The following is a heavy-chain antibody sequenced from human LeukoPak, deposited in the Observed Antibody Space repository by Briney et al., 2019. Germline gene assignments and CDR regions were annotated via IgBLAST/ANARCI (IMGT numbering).Heavy chain of an antibody. Sequence: SETLSLTCTVSGGSISSGDYYWSWIRQPPGKGLEWIGYIHNSGSTHYNPSLKSRATISVDTSKNQFSLKLSSVTAADTAVYYCARVDFYDLSSHVFDIWGQGTTVSVSS. D-gene: IGHD3-22*01. CDR2: IHNSGST. J-gene: IGHJ3*02. V-gene: IGHV4-30-4*01. CDR1: GGSISSGDYY. CDR3: ARVDFYDLSSHVFDI.